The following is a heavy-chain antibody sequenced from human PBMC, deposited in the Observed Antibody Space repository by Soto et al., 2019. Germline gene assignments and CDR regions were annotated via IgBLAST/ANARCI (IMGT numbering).Heavy chain of an antibody. CDR2: IYYSGST. V-gene: IGHV4-59*08. D-gene: IGHD4-4*01. CDR3: ARRRPSRSDYSNYVFSRPYYYMDV. J-gene: IGHJ6*03. Sequence: SETLSLTCTVSGGSISSYYWSWIRQPPGKGLEWIGYIYYSGSTNYNPSLKSRVTISVDTSKNQFSLKLSSVTAADTAVYYCARRRPSRSDYSNYVFSRPYYYMDVWGKGTTVTVPS. CDR1: GGSISSYY.